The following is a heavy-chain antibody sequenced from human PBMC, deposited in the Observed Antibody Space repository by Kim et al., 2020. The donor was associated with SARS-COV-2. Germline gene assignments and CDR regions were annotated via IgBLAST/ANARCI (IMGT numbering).Heavy chain of an antibody. V-gene: IGHV4-4*02. CDR1: GGSISSSNW. CDR2: IYHSGST. CDR3: ARTYDYGDDWYFDL. J-gene: IGHJ2*01. D-gene: IGHD4-17*01. Sequence: SETLSLTCAVSGGSISSSNWWSWVRQPPGKGLEWIGEIYHSGSTNYNPSLKSRVTISVDKSKNQFSLKLSSVTAADTAVYYCARTYDYGDDWYFDLWGRGTLVTVSS.